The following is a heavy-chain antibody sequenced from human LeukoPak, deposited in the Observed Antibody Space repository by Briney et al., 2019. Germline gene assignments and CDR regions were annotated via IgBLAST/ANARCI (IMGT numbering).Heavy chain of an antibody. V-gene: IGHV3-11*01. D-gene: IGHD3-3*01. Sequence: KPGGSLRLSCAASGFTFSDYYMSWVRQAPGKGLEWVSYISSSGSTIYYADSVKGRFTISRDNAKNSLYLQMNSLRAEDTAVYYCARVQEWSYYFDYWGQGTLVTVSS. CDR3: ARVQEWSYYFDY. CDR1: GFTFSDYY. CDR2: ISSSGSTI. J-gene: IGHJ4*02.